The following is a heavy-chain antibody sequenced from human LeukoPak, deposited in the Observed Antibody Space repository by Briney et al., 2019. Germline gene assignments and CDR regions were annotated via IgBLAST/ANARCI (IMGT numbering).Heavy chain of an antibody. CDR3: AVDTAMDPDY. Sequence: SETLSLTCTVSGGSISSGSYYWSWIRQPAGKGLEWIGRIYTSGSTNYNPSLKSRVTISVDTSKNQSSLKLSSVTAADTAVYYCAVDTAMDPDYWGQRTLVTVSS. V-gene: IGHV4-61*02. CDR1: GGSISSGSYY. J-gene: IGHJ4*02. D-gene: IGHD5-18*01. CDR2: IYTSGST.